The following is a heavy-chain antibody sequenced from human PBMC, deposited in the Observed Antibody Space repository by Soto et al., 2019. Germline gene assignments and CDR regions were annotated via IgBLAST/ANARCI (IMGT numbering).Heavy chain of an antibody. D-gene: IGHD3-22*01. V-gene: IGHV4-28*03. Sequence: SETLSLTCAVSGYSISSSNWWGWIRQPPGKGLEWIGYIYYTGTTYYNMSLKSRVTISVGRSKNQFSLKLSSVTAADTAVYYCARGINYYDSSGDSWFDPWGQGTLVTVSS. J-gene: IGHJ5*02. CDR3: ARGINYYDSSGDSWFDP. CDR2: IYYTGTT. CDR1: GYSISSSNW.